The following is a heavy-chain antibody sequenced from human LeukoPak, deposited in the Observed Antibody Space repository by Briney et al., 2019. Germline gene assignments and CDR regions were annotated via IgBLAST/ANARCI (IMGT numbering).Heavy chain of an antibody. CDR1: GFTFSSYA. J-gene: IGHJ3*02. CDR2: ISGSGGST. Sequence: SGGSLRLSCAASGFTFSSYAMSWVRQAPGKGLEWVSAISGSGGSTYYADSVKGRFTISRDNSKNTLYLQMNSLRAEDTAVYYCAKNLEKWDYGGTNDAFDIWGQGTMVTVSS. D-gene: IGHD4-23*01. V-gene: IGHV3-23*01. CDR3: AKNLEKWDYGGTNDAFDI.